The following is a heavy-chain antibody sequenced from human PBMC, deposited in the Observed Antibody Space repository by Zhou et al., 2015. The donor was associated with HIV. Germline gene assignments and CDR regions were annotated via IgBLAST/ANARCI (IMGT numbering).Heavy chain of an antibody. CDR1: GGTFSSYA. CDR2: IIPIFGTA. D-gene: IGHD2-21*02. Sequence: QVQLVQSGAEVKKPGSSVKVSCKASGGTFSSYAISWVRQAPGQGLEWMGGIIPIFGTANYAQKFQGRVTITADESTSTAYMELSSLRSEDTAVYYCARERAPQLLSAPHCGGDCDWHYFDYWGQGTLVTVSS. V-gene: IGHV1-69*12. CDR3: ARERAPQLLSAPHCGGDCDWHYFDY. J-gene: IGHJ4*02.